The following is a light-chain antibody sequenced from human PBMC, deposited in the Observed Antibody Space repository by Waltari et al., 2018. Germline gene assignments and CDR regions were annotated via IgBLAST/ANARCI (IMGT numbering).Light chain of an antibody. Sequence: QSALTQPASVSGSPGQSITISCTGTSSDVGGYNFVSWYQQHPGKAPQLMIYDVNHRASGISNRFSGSKSGNTASLIISGLQAEDEGDYYCSSFSSGSTLVLFGGGTKLTVL. CDR3: SSFSSGSTLVL. V-gene: IGLV2-14*03. CDR1: SSDVGGYNF. CDR2: DVN. J-gene: IGLJ3*02.